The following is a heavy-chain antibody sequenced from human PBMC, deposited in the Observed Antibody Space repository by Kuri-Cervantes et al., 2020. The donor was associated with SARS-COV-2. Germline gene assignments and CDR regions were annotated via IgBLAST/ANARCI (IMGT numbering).Heavy chain of an antibody. V-gene: IGHV3-74*01. Sequence: GESLKISCAASGFTFSSYWMHWVRQAPGKGLVWVSRINSDGSSTSYADSVKGRFTISRDNAKNTLYLQMNSLRAEDTAVYYCARPPSGYCSSTSCYTGGDFDLWGRGTLVTVSS. D-gene: IGHD2-2*02. CDR1: GFTFSSYW. CDR2: INSDGSST. CDR3: ARPPSGYCSSTSCYTGGDFDL. J-gene: IGHJ2*01.